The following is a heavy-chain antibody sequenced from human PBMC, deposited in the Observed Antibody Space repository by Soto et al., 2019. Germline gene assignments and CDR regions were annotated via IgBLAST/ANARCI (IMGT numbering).Heavy chain of an antibody. CDR2: ISGSGGST. V-gene: IGHV3-23*01. D-gene: IGHD2-2*01. Sequence: PGGSLRLSCAASGFTFSSYAMSWVRQAPGKGLEWVSAISGSGGSTYYADSVKGRFTISRDNSKNTLYLQMNSLRAEDTAVYYCAKDKILVVVPAANDYWGQGTLVTVSS. J-gene: IGHJ4*02. CDR3: AKDKILVVVPAANDY. CDR1: GFTFSSYA.